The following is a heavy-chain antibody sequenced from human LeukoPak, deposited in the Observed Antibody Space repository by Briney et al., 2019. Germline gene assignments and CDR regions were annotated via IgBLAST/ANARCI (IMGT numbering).Heavy chain of an antibody. CDR1: GFSFSSYP. V-gene: IGHV3-7*01. J-gene: IGHJ4*02. Sequence: GGSLRLSCVGTGFSFSSYPMNWVRQAPGKGLEWVSHISRDGNAESTVDAPRGRFATSGDNAKNTVFLLINSLRVEDTAVYYCARDSVDGPFVISLDLWGQGALVTVSS. CDR2: ISRDGNAE. D-gene: IGHD3-10*01. CDR3: ARDSVDGPFVISLDL.